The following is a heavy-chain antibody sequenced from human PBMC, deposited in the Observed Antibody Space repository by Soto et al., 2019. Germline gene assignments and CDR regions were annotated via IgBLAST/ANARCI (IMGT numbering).Heavy chain of an antibody. J-gene: IGHJ6*02. V-gene: IGHV1-69*12. Sequence: QVQLVQSGGGVKKPGWSLKVSCKASGGTFSSYAINWVRQAPGKGLEWMGGIIPICGTANYAQKFQGRVTITADDSTSTAYKELRSLRSEDAAVYYCATGIWSHYYCGMDVWGQGTTVPDSS. CDR1: GGTFSSYA. CDR3: ATGIWSHYYCGMDV. D-gene: IGHD2-15*01. CDR2: IIPICGTA.